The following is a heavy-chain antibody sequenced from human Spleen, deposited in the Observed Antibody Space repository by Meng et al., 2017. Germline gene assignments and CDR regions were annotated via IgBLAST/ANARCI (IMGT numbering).Heavy chain of an antibody. CDR3: VRNDGYSFGA. CDR1: GDPFSRRDG. D-gene: IGHD2-21*01. J-gene: IGHJ5*02. Sequence: QGEVHEPGPGLLMPSRALSLTCAVSGDPFSRRDGGNGVRQPPRKKLECSGESSQGSGRTNYNPSLKSRVTISLDKSKNQFSLNVNSVTAADTAVYYCVRNDGYSFGAWGQGTLVTVSS. V-gene: IGHV4-4*02. CDR2: SSQGSGRT.